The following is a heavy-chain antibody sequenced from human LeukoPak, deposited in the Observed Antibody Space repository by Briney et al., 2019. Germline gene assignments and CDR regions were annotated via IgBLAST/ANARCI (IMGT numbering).Heavy chain of an antibody. J-gene: IGHJ4*02. V-gene: IGHV3-11*01. CDR1: GFTFSDYY. CDR2: ISSSGGTI. Sequence: GGSLRLSCAASGFTFSDYYMSWIRQAPGKGLECVSYISSSGGTIYYADSVKGRFTISRDNAKNSLSLQMNSLRAEDTAVYYCARDRGGGTYYITWGQGTLVTVSS. CDR3: ARDRGGGTYYIT. D-gene: IGHD1-26*01.